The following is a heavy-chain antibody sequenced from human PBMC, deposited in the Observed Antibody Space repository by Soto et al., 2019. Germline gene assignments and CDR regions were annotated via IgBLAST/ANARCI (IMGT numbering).Heavy chain of an antibody. V-gene: IGHV4-59*08. CDR3: ARGTPSPLIVRSSRGPWFDP. CDR1: GGYISSYY. CDR2: MYYGGRT. J-gene: IGHJ5*02. Sequence: SETLSLTCTVSGGYISSYYWSWIRQPPGKGLEWIGYMYYGGRTNYNPSLKSRVTISVDTSKMQVSLKLSSVTAADTAVYFCARGTPSPLIVRSSRGPWFDPWGQGTLVTVSS. D-gene: IGHD2-15*01.